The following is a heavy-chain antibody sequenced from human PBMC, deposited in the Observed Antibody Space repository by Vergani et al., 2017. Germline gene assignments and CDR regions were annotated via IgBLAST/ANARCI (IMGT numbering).Heavy chain of an antibody. CDR2: ISFDGTNE. J-gene: IGHJ4*02. D-gene: IGHD2-2*02. CDR3: VRARDLCAGGMCYTGAWDY. Sequence: VQLLQSGGGVIQPGGSVRLSCAASGFTFSACPMTWVRQAPGKGLEWVVGISFDGTNEYYPDLVKGRFTISRDIAKNTLYLQVRSLRLEDTGVYHCVRARDLCAGGMCYTGAWDYWGQGTPVTVSS. CDR1: GFTFSACP. V-gene: IGHV3-30*03.